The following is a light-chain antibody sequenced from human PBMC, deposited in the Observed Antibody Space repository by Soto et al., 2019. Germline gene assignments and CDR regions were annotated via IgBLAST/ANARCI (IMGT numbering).Light chain of an antibody. V-gene: IGKV3-20*01. CDR2: GAS. Sequence: EIVLTQSPGTLSLSPGERATLSCRASQSVSSSYLAWYQQKPGQAPRLLIYGASSRATGLPDRFSGSGSGTDFTLTISRLGAEDFAVYYCQQYCSSPEYTFGQGTKLEIK. J-gene: IGKJ2*01. CDR1: QSVSSSY. CDR3: QQYCSSPEYT.